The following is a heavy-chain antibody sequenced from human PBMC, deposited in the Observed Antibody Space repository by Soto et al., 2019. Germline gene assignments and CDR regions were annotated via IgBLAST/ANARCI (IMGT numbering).Heavy chain of an antibody. J-gene: IGHJ1*01. Sequence: LRLSCAASGFTFSSYGMHWVRQAPGKGLEWVAVISYDGSNKYYADSVKGRFTISRDNSKNTLYLQMNSLRAEDTAVYYCARRALSGDADCWGQGTRVTVSS. V-gene: IGHV3-30*03. D-gene: IGHD2-21*01. CDR2: ISYDGSNK. CDR1: GFTFSSYG. CDR3: ARRALSGDADC.